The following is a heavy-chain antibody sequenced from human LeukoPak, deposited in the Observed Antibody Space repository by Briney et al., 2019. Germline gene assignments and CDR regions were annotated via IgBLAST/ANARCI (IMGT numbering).Heavy chain of an antibody. CDR1: GDSISIYYW. V-gene: IGHV2-5*01. Sequence: TLSLTCTVSGDSISIYYWSWIRRPPGKALEWLALIYWNDDKRYSPSLKSRLTITKDTSKNQVVLTMTNMDPVDTATYYCAHTTLYSGYDDFDYWGQGTLVTVSS. J-gene: IGHJ4*02. D-gene: IGHD5-12*01. CDR2: IYWNDDK. CDR3: AHTTLYSGYDDFDY.